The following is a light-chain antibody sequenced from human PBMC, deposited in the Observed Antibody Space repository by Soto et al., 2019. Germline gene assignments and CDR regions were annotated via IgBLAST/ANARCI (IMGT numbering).Light chain of an antibody. CDR1: QSVSSR. J-gene: IGKJ1*01. V-gene: IGKV3-15*01. Sequence: EIILTQSPATRSWSPLERVTLSCRASQSVSSRLAWYHQKPGQSPRLLIYGASTRATGIPARFSGSGSGTEFTLTISSLQSEDFGLYYCHQYNNFWTFGQGTKVDI. CDR2: GAS. CDR3: HQYNNFWT.